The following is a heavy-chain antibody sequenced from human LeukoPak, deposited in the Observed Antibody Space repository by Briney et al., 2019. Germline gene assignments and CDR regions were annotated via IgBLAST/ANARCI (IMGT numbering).Heavy chain of an antibody. D-gene: IGHD3-22*01. CDR1: GSSFSSSS. Sequence: GASVKVSCKASGSSFSSSSMQWVRQARGQRLEWIGWLAVGSGNTNYAQKFQGRVIITRDMSTSTAYMELSSLRSEDTALYYCAAVFGSGYYYYFDYWGQGSLVTVSS. CDR2: LAVGSGNT. V-gene: IGHV1-58*02. CDR3: AAVFGSGYYYYFDY. J-gene: IGHJ4*02.